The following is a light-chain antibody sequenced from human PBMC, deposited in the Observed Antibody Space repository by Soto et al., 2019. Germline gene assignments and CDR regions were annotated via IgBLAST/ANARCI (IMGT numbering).Light chain of an antibody. V-gene: IGKV3-20*01. J-gene: IGKJ1*01. CDR2: GAS. CDR3: QQYDRSPWT. Sequence: ETVLTQSPGTLSLSPGERATLSCRASQDIRSNYLAWYRQTPGQAPRLLIYGASKRASGIADRFSGSGSGTDFTLNISRLEPEDFALYYCQQYDRSPWTFGQGTKVDI. CDR1: QDIRSNY.